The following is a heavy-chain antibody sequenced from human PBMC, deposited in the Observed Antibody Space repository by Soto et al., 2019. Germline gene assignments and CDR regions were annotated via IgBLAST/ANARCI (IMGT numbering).Heavy chain of an antibody. V-gene: IGHV1-2*04. J-gene: IGHJ5*02. D-gene: IGHD2-2*01. Sequence: ASVKVSCKASGYTFTGYYMHWVRQAPGQGLEWMGWINPNSGGTNYAQKFQGWVTMTRDTSISTAYMELSRLRSDDTAVYYCARDRRNCSSTSCYDGWFDPWGQGTLVTVSS. CDR3: ARDRRNCSSTSCYDGWFDP. CDR2: INPNSGGT. CDR1: GYTFTGYY.